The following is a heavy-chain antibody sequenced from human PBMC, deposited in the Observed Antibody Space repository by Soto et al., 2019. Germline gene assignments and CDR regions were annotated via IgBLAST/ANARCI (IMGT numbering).Heavy chain of an antibody. Sequence: QVQLVQSGAEVKKPGASVKLSCKASGYTFTSYYIHWVRQAPGHGLEWMAIINPSGGSTDYAQKFQGRGTLTRGTSASTVHMELSSLRSEDTAVYYCAGPGIPRETGYHFGMDVWVQGTTVTVSS. D-gene: IGHD1-1*01. CDR3: AGPGIPRETGYHFGMDV. J-gene: IGHJ6*02. V-gene: IGHV1-46*01. CDR2: INPSGGST. CDR1: GYTFTSYY.